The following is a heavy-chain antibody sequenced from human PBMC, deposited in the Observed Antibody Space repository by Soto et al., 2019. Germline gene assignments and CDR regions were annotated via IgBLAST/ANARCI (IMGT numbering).Heavy chain of an antibody. D-gene: IGHD2-2*01. J-gene: IGHJ6*02. CDR1: GFTIGDYA. CDR2: IRSKAYGGTT. CDR3: TRDPDLVVVPAAIPYYYYGMDV. Sequence: LRLSCTASGFTIGDYAMSWFRQAPGKGLEWVGFIRSKAYGGTTEYAASVKGRFTISRDDSKSIAYLQMNSLKTEDTAVYYCTRDPDLVVVPAAIPYYYYGMDVWSQGTTGTVSS. V-gene: IGHV3-49*03.